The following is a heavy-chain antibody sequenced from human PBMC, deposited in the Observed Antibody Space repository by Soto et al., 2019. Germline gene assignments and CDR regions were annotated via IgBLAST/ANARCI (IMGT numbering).Heavy chain of an antibody. J-gene: IGHJ4*02. D-gene: IGHD1-26*01. V-gene: IGHV4-59*08. Sequence: PSETLSLTCTVSGGSISSYYWSWIRQPPGKGLEWIGYIYYSGSTNYNPSLKSRVTISVDTPKNQFSLKLSSVTAADTAVYYCARYSGTYYVYWGQGTLVTVSS. CDR1: GGSISSYY. CDR2: IYYSGST. CDR3: ARYSGTYYVY.